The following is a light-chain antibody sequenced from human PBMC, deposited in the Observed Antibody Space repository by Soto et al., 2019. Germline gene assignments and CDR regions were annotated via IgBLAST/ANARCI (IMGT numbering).Light chain of an antibody. CDR1: QSVSSTS. CDR3: QQYGHSPDCDRWT. Sequence: EIVLTQSPGTLSLSPGERASLSSSASQSVSSTSLAWYQQKPGQPPRLLIYGASSRATGIPDRFSGSGSGTDFTLTISRLEPEDFAIYFCQQYGHSPDCDRWTFGQGTKVEI. J-gene: IGKJ1*01. V-gene: IGKV3-20*01. CDR2: GAS.